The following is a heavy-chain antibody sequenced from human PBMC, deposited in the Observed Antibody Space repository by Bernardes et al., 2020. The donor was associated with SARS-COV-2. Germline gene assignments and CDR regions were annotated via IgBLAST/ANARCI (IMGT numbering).Heavy chain of an antibody. D-gene: IGHD6-19*01. CDR3: ARTIAVAVDPSYDY. Sequence: SQTLSLTCAISGDSVSRNSATWNWIRQSPSRGLEWLGRTYYRSKWYYDYAVSVQSRITINADTSKNQFSLQLNSVTPEDTAVYYCARTIAVAVDPSYDYWGQGTLVTVSS. V-gene: IGHV6-1*01. J-gene: IGHJ4*02. CDR2: TYYRSKWYY. CDR1: GDSVSRNSAT.